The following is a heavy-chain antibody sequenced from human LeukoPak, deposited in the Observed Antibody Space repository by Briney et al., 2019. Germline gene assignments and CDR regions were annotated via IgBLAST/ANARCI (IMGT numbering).Heavy chain of an antibody. V-gene: IGHV1-2*02. Sequence: ASVKVSCKASGYTFAVYYIHWVRQAPGQGLEWMGWINSNSGGTSYAQKFQGRVTMTRDTSITTAYMELSRLTSDDTAVYYCAREVREGSCDYWGQGTLVTVSS. CDR3: AREVREGSCDY. J-gene: IGHJ4*02. CDR1: GYTFAVYY. CDR2: INSNSGGT. D-gene: IGHD3-10*01.